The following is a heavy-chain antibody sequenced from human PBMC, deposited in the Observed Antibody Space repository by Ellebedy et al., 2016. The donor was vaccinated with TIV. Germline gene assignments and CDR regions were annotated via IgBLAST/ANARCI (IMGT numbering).Heavy chain of an antibody. CDR3: AKVKWLQNFDY. J-gene: IGHJ4*02. CDR2: ISGSGGST. CDR1: GFTFSSYS. V-gene: IGHV3-23*01. Sequence: GGSLRLXXAASGFTFSSYSINWVRQAPGKGLEWVSAISGSGGSTYYADSVKGRFTISRDNSKNTLYLQMNSLRAEDTAVYYCAKVKWLQNFDYWGQGTLVTVSS. D-gene: IGHD6-19*01.